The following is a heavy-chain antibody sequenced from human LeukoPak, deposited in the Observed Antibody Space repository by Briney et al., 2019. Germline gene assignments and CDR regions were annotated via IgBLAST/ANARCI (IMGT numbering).Heavy chain of an antibody. CDR1: GFTFDDYA. CDR3: AKVPYSSSWYYFDY. Sequence: SGRSLRLSCAASGFTFDDYAMHWVRQVPGKGLEWVSGISWNSGSIGYADSVKGRFTISRDNAKNSLYLQMNSLRVEDTALYYCAKVPYSSSWYYFDYWGQGTLVTVSS. CDR2: ISWNSGSI. J-gene: IGHJ4*02. D-gene: IGHD6-13*01. V-gene: IGHV3-9*01.